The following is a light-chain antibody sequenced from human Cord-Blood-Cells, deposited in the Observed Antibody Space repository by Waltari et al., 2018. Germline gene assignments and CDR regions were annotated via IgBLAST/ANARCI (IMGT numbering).Light chain of an antibody. CDR1: SSDVGGYNY. V-gene: IGLV2-14*01. CDR2: DVS. Sequence: QSALTQPASVSGSPGQSITISCTGTSSDVGGYNYVSWYPQHPGKAPKLMIYDVSNRPSGVSNRFSGSKSGNPASLTISGLQAEDEADYYCSSYTSSSTVVFGGGTKLTVL. J-gene: IGLJ2*01. CDR3: SSYTSSSTVV.